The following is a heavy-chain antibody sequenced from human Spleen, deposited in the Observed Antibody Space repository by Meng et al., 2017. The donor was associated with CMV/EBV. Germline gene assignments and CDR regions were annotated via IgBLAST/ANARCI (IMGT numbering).Heavy chain of an antibody. CDR3: ARDEGKEWLFDY. CDR1: GGTFSSYA. CDR2: IIPIFGTA. Sequence: SVKVSCKASGGTFSSYAISWVRQAPGQGLEWMGGIIPIFGTANYAQKFQGRVTITTDESTSTAYMELSSLRSEDTAVYYCARDEGKEWLFDYWGQGTLVTVSS. J-gene: IGHJ4*02. D-gene: IGHD3-3*01. V-gene: IGHV1-69*05.